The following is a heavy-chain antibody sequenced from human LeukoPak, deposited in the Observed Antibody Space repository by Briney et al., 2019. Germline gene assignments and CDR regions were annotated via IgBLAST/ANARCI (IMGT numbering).Heavy chain of an antibody. D-gene: IGHD3-3*01. Sequence: ASVKVSCKASGYTFSGYYMHWVRQAPGQGLEWMGWINPNSGGTNYAQKLQGRVTMTTDTSTSTAYMELRSLRSDDTAVYYCARADYDFWSGYSSNINWFDPWGQGTLVTVSS. CDR1: GYTFSGYY. CDR3: ARADYDFWSGYSSNINWFDP. J-gene: IGHJ5*02. V-gene: IGHV1-2*02. CDR2: INPNSGGT.